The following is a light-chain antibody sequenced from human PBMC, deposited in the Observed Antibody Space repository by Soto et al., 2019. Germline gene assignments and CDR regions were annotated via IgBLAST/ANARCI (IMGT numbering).Light chain of an antibody. CDR1: SSNIGAGYD. CDR2: GNS. V-gene: IGLV1-40*01. Sequence: QSVLTQPPSVSGAPGQTVTISCTGSSSNIGAGYDVHWYQQLPGTAPKLLIYGNSNRPSGVPDRFSGSKSGTSASLAITGLQAEDEADYYCQSYDSGVSVVFGGGTKVTVL. CDR3: QSYDSGVSVV. J-gene: IGLJ2*01.